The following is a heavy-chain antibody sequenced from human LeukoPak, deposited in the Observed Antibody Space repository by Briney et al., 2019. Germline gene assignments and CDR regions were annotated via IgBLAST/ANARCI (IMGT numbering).Heavy chain of an antibody. J-gene: IGHJ4*02. CDR1: GFGFSDSY. V-gene: IGHV3-11*04. Sequence: GGSLRLSCVVSGFGFSDSYMTWIRQTPGKGLEWLAYISGSGSDMYYADSVKGRFTISRDNARNSLYLQMNSLRAEDTAVYYCARPLVGATYYFDYWGQGTLVTVSS. CDR3: ARPLVGATYYFDY. CDR2: ISGSGSDM. D-gene: IGHD1-26*01.